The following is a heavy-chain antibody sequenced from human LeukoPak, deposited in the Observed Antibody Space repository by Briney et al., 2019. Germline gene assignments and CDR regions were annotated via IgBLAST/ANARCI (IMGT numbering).Heavy chain of an antibody. D-gene: IGHD1-26*01. V-gene: IGHV3-74*01. Sequence: GGSLRLSCVASGFTFSRYWMHWVRQAPGKGLVWVSRINSDGRSTNYADSVKGRFSISRDNAGNTLYLQMNSLRVEDTAVYYCARDPYSGAYGNTYYYYMDVWGKGTTVTISS. J-gene: IGHJ6*03. CDR1: GFTFSRYW. CDR3: ARDPYSGAYGNTYYYYMDV. CDR2: INSDGRST.